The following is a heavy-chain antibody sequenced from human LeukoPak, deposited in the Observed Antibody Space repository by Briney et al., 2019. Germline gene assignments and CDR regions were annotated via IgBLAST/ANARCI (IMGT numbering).Heavy chain of an antibody. Sequence: TSETLSLTCAVYGGSFSGYYWSWIRQPAGKGLEWIGRIYTSGSTNYNPSLKSRVTMSVDTSKNQFSLKLSSVTAADTAVYYCARVRSSSSVVDYWGQGTLVTVSS. J-gene: IGHJ4*02. CDR1: GGSFSGYY. V-gene: IGHV4-59*10. D-gene: IGHD6-6*01. CDR2: IYTSGST. CDR3: ARVRSSSSVVDY.